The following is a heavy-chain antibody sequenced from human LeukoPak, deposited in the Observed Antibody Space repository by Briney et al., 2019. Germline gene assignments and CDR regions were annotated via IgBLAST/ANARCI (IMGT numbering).Heavy chain of an antibody. Sequence: GGSLRLSCAASGFTFSTFAMSWVRQPPGKGLEWVSSIFPSGGEIHYADSVRGRFTISRDNSKSSLSLQLNSLRVEDTAIYYCATYRQVLLPFESWGQETLVTVSS. J-gene: IGHJ4*02. V-gene: IGHV3-23*01. CDR2: IFPSGGEI. CDR3: ATYRQVLLPFES. CDR1: GFTFSTFA. D-gene: IGHD2-8*02.